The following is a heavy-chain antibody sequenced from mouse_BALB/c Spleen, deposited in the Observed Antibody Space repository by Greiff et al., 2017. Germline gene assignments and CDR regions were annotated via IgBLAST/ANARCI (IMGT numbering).Heavy chain of an antibody. Sequence: VQLQQSGPGLVQPSQSLSITCTVSGFSLTSYGVHWVRQSPGKGLEWLGVIWSGGSTDYNAAFISRLSISKDNSKSQVFFKMNSLQANDTAIYYCAREAPAWFAYWGQGTLVTVSA. CDR2: IWSGGST. CDR3: AREAPAWFAY. CDR1: GFSLTSYG. D-gene: IGHD3-1*01. J-gene: IGHJ3*01. V-gene: IGHV2-2*02.